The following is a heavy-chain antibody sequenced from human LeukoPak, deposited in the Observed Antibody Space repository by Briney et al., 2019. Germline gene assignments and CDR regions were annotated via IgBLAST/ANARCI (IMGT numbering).Heavy chain of an antibody. CDR2: IYYSGST. Sequence: PSGTLSLTCTVSGGSISSGGYYWSWIRQHPGKGLEWIGYIYYSGSTYYNPSLKSRVTISVDTSKNQFSLKLSSVTAADTAVYYCARDLVGPDTEYNWFDPWGQGTLVTVSS. D-gene: IGHD2-15*01. CDR1: GGSISSGGYY. V-gene: IGHV4-31*03. CDR3: ARDLVGPDTEYNWFDP. J-gene: IGHJ5*02.